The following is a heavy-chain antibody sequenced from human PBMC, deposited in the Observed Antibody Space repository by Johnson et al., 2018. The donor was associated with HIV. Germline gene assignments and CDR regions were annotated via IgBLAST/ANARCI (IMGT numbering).Heavy chain of an antibody. J-gene: IGHJ3*02. D-gene: IGHD6-6*01. CDR1: GFAFSSYA. V-gene: IGHV3-30*04. CDR2: ISYDGTSK. Sequence: VQLIESGGGVVLPGRSLRLSCAASGFAFSSYAMHWVRQAPGKGLEWVAVISYDGTSKYQADSVRGRFTISRDNSKNTLYLQMNSLRAEDTAVYYCARGGGYSIAAPSDAFDIWGQGTMVTVSS. CDR3: ARGGGYSIAAPSDAFDI.